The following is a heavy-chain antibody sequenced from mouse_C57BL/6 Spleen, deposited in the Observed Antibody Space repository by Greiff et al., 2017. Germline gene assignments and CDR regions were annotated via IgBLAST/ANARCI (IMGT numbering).Heavy chain of an antibody. D-gene: IGHD2-2*01. V-gene: IGHV3-6*01. CDR3: AREGGGYDRFAY. CDR1: GYSIPSGYY. Sequence: DVKLQESGPGLVQPSQSLSLTCSVTGYSIPSGYYWNWIRQFPGNKLECMGYISYDGSNNYNPSLKNRISITRDTSKNQFFLKLNSVTTDETATYYYAREGGGYDRFAYRGQGTLVTVSA. CDR2: ISYDGSN. J-gene: IGHJ3*01.